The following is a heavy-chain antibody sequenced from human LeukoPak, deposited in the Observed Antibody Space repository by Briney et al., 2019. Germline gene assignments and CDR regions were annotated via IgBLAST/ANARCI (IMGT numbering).Heavy chain of an antibody. CDR2: IYPGDSDT. CDR3: ATRAPYYFDY. CDR1: GYSFTSYW. D-gene: IGHD3-16*01. V-gene: IGHV5-51*01. Sequence: GESLKISCETSGYSFTSYWIGWVRQMPGQGLEWMGIIYPGDSDTRYSPSFQGQVTISADKSISTAYLQWSSLKASDTAMYYCATRAPYYFDYWGQGTLVTVSS. J-gene: IGHJ4*02.